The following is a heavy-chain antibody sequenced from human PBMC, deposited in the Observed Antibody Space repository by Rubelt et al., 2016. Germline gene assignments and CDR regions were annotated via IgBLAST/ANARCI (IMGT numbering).Heavy chain of an antibody. Sequence: AMHWVRQAPGQRLEWMGWINAGNGNTKYSQKFQGRVTITRDTSASTAYMELSSLTSEDTAVYSCASGIVDTAMILFADYWGQGTLVTVSS. CDR2: INAGNGNT. J-gene: IGHJ4*02. D-gene: IGHD5-18*01. CDR3: ASGIVDTAMILFADY. CDR1: A. V-gene: IGHV1-3*01.